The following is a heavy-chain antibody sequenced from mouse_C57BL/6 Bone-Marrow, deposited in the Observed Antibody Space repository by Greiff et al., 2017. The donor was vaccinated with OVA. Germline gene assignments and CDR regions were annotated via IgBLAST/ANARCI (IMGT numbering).Heavy chain of an antibody. CDR3: KMITTEYYYAMDY. CDR1: GFTFSSYA. V-gene: IGHV5-4*03. D-gene: IGHD2-4*01. CDR2: ISDGGSYT. Sequence: EVKLVESGGGLVKPGGSLKLSCAASGFTFSSYAMSWVRQTPEKRLEWVATISDGGSYTYYTDNVKGRFTISRDNAKTNLYLQMSHLKSEDTAMYYCKMITTEYYYAMDYWGQGTSVTVSS. J-gene: IGHJ4*01.